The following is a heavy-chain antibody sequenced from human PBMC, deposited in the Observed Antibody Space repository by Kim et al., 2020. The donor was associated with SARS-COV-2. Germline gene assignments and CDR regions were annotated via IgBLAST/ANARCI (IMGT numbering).Heavy chain of an antibody. V-gene: IGHV3-23*01. CDR3: AKCQDSYGSYAFDI. CDR2: IRGGGANP. D-gene: IGHD5-18*01. J-gene: IGHJ3*02. Sequence: GGSLRLSCASSGFTFSNYAMNWVRQAPGKGLEWVSGIRGGGANPKYADSVKGRFTISRDNSKNTLYLQMNSLRGDDTALYYCAKCQDSYGSYAFDISGQGTLVSVSS. CDR1: GFTFSNYA.